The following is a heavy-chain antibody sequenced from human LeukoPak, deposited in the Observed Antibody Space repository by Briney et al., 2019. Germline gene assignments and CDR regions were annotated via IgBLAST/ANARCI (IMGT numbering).Heavy chain of an antibody. CDR3: ARTYCRGGSCHFDY. Sequence: SETLSLTCTVSGGSISTYYWTWIRQPPGKGLEWIGNISYSGSTDSNPSLKSRVTISVDTSKNQISLKLSSVTAADTAVYYCARTYCRGGSCHFDYWGQGTLVTVSS. CDR2: ISYSGST. J-gene: IGHJ4*02. CDR1: GGSISTYY. V-gene: IGHV4-59*08. D-gene: IGHD2-15*01.